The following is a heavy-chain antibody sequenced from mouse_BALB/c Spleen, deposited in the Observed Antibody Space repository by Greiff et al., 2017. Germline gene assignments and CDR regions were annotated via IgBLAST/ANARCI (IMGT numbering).Heavy chain of an antibody. D-gene: IGHD2-2*01. Sequence: VQLQQPGAELVKPGTSVKLSCKASGYNFTSYWINWVKLRPGQGLEWIGDIYPGSGSTNYNEKFKSKATLTVDTSSSTAYMQLSSLASEDSALYYCARYGYGAMDYWGQGTSVTVSS. CDR1: GYNFTSYW. CDR2: IYPGSGST. CDR3: ARYGYGAMDY. V-gene: IGHV1-55*01. J-gene: IGHJ4*01.